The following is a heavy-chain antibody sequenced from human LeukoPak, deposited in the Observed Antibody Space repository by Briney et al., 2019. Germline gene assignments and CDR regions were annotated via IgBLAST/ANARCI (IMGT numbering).Heavy chain of an antibody. Sequence: GGSLRLSCAASGFTFSSYWMHWVRQAPGKGLVWVSRINSDGSSTSYADSVKGRFTISRDNAKNTLYLQMNSLRAEDTAVYYCARESYGDRLDAFDIWGQGTMVTVSS. CDR2: INSDGSST. CDR3: ARESYGDRLDAFDI. D-gene: IGHD4-17*01. V-gene: IGHV3-74*01. CDR1: GFTFSSYW. J-gene: IGHJ3*02.